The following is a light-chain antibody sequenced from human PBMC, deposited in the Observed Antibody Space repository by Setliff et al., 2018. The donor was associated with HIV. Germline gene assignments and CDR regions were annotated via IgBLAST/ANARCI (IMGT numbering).Light chain of an antibody. CDR3: CSHANINTLV. J-gene: IGLJ1*01. CDR1: SSDVAAYNS. CDR2: DVR. V-gene: IGLV2-11*01. Sequence: QSALTQPRSVSGSPGQSVTVSCTGSSSDVAAYNSVSWYQHHPGKAPKVIIYDVRKRPSGVSNRFSGSKSGNTASLTISGLQAEDEAAYYCCSHANINTLVFGTGTKVTVL.